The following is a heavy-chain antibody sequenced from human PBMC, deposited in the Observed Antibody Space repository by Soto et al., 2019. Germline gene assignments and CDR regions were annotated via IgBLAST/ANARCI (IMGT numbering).Heavy chain of an antibody. CDR3: AQYNFWRDWFGP. Sequence: PSETLSLTCGVSGGSFSDYYWSWIRQPPGKGLEWIGEINHSGSANYNPSLKSRVTISVDTSKKQFSLKMTYVTAADAAVYYCAQYNFWRDWFGPWGQGTMITV. CDR1: GGSFSDYY. CDR2: INHSGSA. D-gene: IGHD3-3*01. J-gene: IGHJ5*02. V-gene: IGHV4-34*01.